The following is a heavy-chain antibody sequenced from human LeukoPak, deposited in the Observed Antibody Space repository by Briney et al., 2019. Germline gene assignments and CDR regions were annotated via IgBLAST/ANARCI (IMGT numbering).Heavy chain of an antibody. CDR3: TVVNYGSGSYPLGS. V-gene: IGHV3-15*01. J-gene: IGHJ5*02. CDR2: IKNKPDGGTS. CDR1: GFSFTTYW. Sequence: GGSLRLSCAASGFSFTTYWMSWVRQAPGKGLELVARIKNKPDGGTSDYTAPVKGRFTISRDDSKSTLYLQMNSLKTEDTAVYYCTVVNYGSGSYPLGSWGQGTLVTVSS. D-gene: IGHD3-10*01.